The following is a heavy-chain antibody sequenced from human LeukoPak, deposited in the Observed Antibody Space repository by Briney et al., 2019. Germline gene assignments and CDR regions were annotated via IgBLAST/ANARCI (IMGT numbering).Heavy chain of an antibody. CDR3: AKDQKMITFGGVIAN. CDR1: GFTFSSYA. Sequence: GGSLRLSCAASGFTFSSYAMSWVRQAPGKGLEWVSAISGSGGSTYYADSVKGRFTISRDNSKNTLYLQMNSLRAEGTAVYYCAKDQKMITFGGVIANWGQGTLVTVSS. CDR2: ISGSGGST. D-gene: IGHD3-16*02. V-gene: IGHV3-23*01. J-gene: IGHJ4*02.